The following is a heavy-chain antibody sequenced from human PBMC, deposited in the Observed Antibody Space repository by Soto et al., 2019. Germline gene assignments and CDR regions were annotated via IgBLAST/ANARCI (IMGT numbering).Heavy chain of an antibody. D-gene: IGHD2-8*02. CDR3: TGEVASGY. V-gene: IGHV3-30*03. CDR2: ISRDGGTK. CDR1: GFTVSTYG. Sequence: QVQLVESGGGVVQPGRSLRLSCAVSGFTVSTYGMHWVRQAPGKGLEWVAVISRDGGTKYHADSVKGRFTISRDNSRNTLFLEMNSLRSDDMAVYYCTGEVASGYWGQGTLVTVSS. J-gene: IGHJ4*02.